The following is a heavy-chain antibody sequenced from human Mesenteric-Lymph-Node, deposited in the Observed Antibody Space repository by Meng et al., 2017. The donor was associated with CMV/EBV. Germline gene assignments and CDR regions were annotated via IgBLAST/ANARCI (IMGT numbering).Heavy chain of an antibody. CDR3: ASAVVLALDY. V-gene: IGHV3-30*04. J-gene: IGHJ4*02. Sequence: GGSLRLSCAASGFTFSDYAMHWVRQAPGKGLEWVALISFDGSNKFYTDSVKGRFTIARDNSKNTLYLQMNSLRAEDTAVYYCASAVVLALDYWGQGTLVTVSS. CDR2: ISFDGSNK. CDR1: GFTFSDYA. D-gene: IGHD2-15*01.